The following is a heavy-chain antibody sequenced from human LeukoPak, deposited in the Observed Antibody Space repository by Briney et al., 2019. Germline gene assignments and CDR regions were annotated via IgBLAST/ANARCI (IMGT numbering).Heavy chain of an antibody. V-gene: IGHV1-3*01. D-gene: IGHD3-10*01. CDR3: ARDSQYYGSGSYYNWFDP. Sequence: WASVKVSCKASGYTFTSYAMHWVRQAPGQRLEWIGWINAGNGITKYSQKFQGRVTITRDTSASTAYMKLSSLRSEDTAVYYCARDSQYYGSGSYYNWFDPWGQGTLVTVSS. J-gene: IGHJ5*02. CDR1: GYTFTSYA. CDR2: INAGNGIT.